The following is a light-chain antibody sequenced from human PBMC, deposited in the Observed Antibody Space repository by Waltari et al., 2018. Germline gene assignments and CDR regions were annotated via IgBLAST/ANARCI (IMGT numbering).Light chain of an antibody. CDR1: HIGSKR. V-gene: IGLV3-21*02. CDR3: QVWDSRYDVV. Sequence: YFVTQPPSVSGAPGPTASIHGGGNHIGSKRVPCYQQKPGRAPVLVVDAASVRPSGLRESFSGSNSWNTATLTFTRVEAGDEADYCCQVWDSRYDVVFGAGTKLTFV. J-gene: IGLJ3*02. CDR2: AAS.